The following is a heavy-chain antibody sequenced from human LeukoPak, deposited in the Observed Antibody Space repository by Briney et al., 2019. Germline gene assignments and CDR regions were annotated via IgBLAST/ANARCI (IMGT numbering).Heavy chain of an antibody. V-gene: IGHV3-7*01. CDR2: IKPDGSDK. CDR3: ARVDDDLDAFDL. CDR1: GFMFSNYW. Sequence: GGSLRLSCAASGFMFSNYWMDWVRQAPGKGLEWVANIKPDGSDKYYLDSIKGRFTISRDNAKNSLFLQLSSLRSEDTAVYFCARVDDDLDAFDLWGQGTLVTVSS. D-gene: IGHD3-3*01. J-gene: IGHJ3*01.